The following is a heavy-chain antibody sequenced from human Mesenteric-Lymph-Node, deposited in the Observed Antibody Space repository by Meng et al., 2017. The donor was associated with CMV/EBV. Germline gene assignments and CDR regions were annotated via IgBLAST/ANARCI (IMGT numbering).Heavy chain of an antibody. Sequence: GGSLRLSCEASGFTLSSSGMHWVRQAPGKGLEWVAVVSFDGSNKYYADSVKGRFTISRDNSKNTVYLQMNSLRGEDTALYYCAKIVATSDHWGQGTLVTVSS. J-gene: IGHJ4*02. D-gene: IGHD5-12*01. V-gene: IGHV3-30*18. CDR3: AKIVATSDH. CDR1: GFTLSSSG. CDR2: VSFDGSNK.